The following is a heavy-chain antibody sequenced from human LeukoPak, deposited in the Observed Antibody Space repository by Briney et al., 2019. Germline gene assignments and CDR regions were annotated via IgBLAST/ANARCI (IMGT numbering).Heavy chain of an antibody. J-gene: IGHJ4*02. CDR2: IIPIFGTA. V-gene: IGHV1-69*13. Sequence: SVKVSFKASGGTFSIYAISWVRQAPGQGLEWMGGIIPIFGTANYAQKFQGRVTITADESTSTAYMELSSLRSEDTAVYYCARDVRAVAGTRGPFDYWGQGTLATVSS. D-gene: IGHD6-19*01. CDR1: GGTFSIYA. CDR3: ARDVRAVAGTRGPFDY.